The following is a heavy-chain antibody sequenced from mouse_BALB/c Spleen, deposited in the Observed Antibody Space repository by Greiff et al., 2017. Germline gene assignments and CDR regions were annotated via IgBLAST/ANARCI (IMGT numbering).Heavy chain of an antibody. V-gene: IGHV1-4*01. J-gene: IGHJ2*01. CDR1: GYTFTSYT. CDR2: INPSSGYT. Sequence: QGQLQQSGAELARPGASVKMSCKASGYTFTSYTMHWVKQRPGQGLEWIGYINPSSGYTNYNQKFKDKATLTADKSSSTAYMQLSSLTSEDSAVYYCARYDGYYLVFDYWGQGTTLTVSS. D-gene: IGHD2-3*01. CDR3: ARYDGYYLVFDY.